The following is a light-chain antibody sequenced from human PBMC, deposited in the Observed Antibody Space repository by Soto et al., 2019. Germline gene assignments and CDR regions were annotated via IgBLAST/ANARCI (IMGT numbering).Light chain of an antibody. CDR1: QSISSY. CDR3: QQSYSTLGLT. V-gene: IGKV1-39*01. CDR2: AAS. J-gene: IGKJ4*01. Sequence: DIQMTQSPSSLSASVGDRVTITCRASQSISSYLNWYQQKPGKAPKLLIYAASSLQSGVPSRFSGSGSGTDFTLTISSLQPADFATYYCQQSYSTLGLTFGGGTKVDIK.